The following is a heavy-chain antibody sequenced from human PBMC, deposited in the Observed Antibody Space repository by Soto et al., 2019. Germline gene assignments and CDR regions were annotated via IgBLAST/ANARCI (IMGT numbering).Heavy chain of an antibody. CDR2: IYYRGNA. V-gene: IGHV4-39*02. CDR3: ARDLVAVALRRGVDV. Sequence: PSETLSLTCSVSDDSINSDKYYWGWIRQPPGKGLEWIGSIYYRGNAYYNPSLQTRVTISLDKSRSQFSLKLNSVTAADSAVYYCARDLVAVALRRGVDVWGQGTTVTVSS. CDR1: DDSINSDKYY. D-gene: IGHD6-19*01. J-gene: IGHJ6*02.